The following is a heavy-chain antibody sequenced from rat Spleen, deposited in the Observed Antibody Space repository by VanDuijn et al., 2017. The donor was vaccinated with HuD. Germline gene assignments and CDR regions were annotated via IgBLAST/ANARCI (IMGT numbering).Heavy chain of an antibody. Sequence: QVHLKESGPGLVQSSQTLSLTCTVSGFSLTSYNVHWVRQPTGKGLEWMGVIWTGGSTDYNSALKSRLSISRDTSKSQVFLKMNSLQTEDIATYYCARDGGYPYYFDYWCQGVMVTVSS. D-gene: IGHD1-11*01. V-gene: IGHV2-30*01. CDR1: GFSLTSYN. CDR3: ARDGGYPYYFDY. CDR2: IWTGGST. J-gene: IGHJ2*01.